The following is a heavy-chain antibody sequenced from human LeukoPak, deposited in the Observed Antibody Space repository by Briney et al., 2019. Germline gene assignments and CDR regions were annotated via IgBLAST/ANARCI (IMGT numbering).Heavy chain of an antibody. D-gene: IGHD7-27*01. V-gene: IGHV3-30*18. CDR3: AKTWSWGRLFDY. Sequence: GGSLRLSCAASGFTFSSYGMHWVRQAPGKGLEWVAVISYDGSNKYYADSVKGRFTISRDNSKNTLYLQMNSLRAEDTAVYYCAKTWSWGRLFDYWGQGTLVTVSS. CDR1: GFTFSSYG. CDR2: ISYDGSNK. J-gene: IGHJ4*02.